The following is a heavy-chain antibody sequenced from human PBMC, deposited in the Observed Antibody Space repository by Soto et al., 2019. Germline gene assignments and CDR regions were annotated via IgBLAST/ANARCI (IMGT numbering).Heavy chain of an antibody. Sequence: LRLSCAVSGFTFSSYAMSWVRQAPGKGLEWVSAISGSGGSTYYADSVKGRFTISRDNSKNTLYLQMNSLRAEGTAVYYCAKIGSAYCSGGSCYPYYGMDVWGQGTTVTAP. CDR1: GFTFSSYA. V-gene: IGHV3-23*01. D-gene: IGHD2-15*01. J-gene: IGHJ6*02. CDR2: ISGSGGST. CDR3: AKIGSAYCSGGSCYPYYGMDV.